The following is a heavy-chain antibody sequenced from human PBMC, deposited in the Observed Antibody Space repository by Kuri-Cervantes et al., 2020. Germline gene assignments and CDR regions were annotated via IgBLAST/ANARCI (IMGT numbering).Heavy chain of an antibody. CDR1: GGSVSSGSYY. CDR3: ARAPREWGSYYYMDV. V-gene: IGHV4-61*01. J-gene: IGHJ6*03. Sequence: SETLSLTCTVSGGSVSSGSYYWSWIRQPPGKGLEWVGYIYYSGSTNYNPSLKSRVTISVDTSKNQFSLKLSSVTAADTAVYYCARAPREWGSYYYMDVWGKGTTVTVSS. CDR2: IYYSGST. D-gene: IGHD3-3*01.